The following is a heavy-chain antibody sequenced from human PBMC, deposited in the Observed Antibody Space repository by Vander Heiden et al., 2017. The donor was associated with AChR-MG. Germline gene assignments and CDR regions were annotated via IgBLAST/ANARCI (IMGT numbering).Heavy chain of an antibody. CDR1: GGSFSGYY. Sequence: QVQLQQWGAGLLKPSETLSLTCAVYGGSFSGYYRSCIRQPPGKGLEWIGEINHSGSTNYTPPLKSPVTIAVDTSKNQFSLKLLSVHAADTAVYHCARGQEPGSRAVLPWRSGGMDVW. CDR2: INHSGST. V-gene: IGHV4-34*01. CDR3: ARGQEPGSRAVLPWRSGGMDV. J-gene: IGHJ6*01. D-gene: IGHD6-6*01.